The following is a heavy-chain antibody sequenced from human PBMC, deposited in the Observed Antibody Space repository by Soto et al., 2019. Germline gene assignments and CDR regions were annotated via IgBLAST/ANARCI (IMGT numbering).Heavy chain of an antibody. CDR3: AKDLDVVMVLSATRGLDV. CDR2: ISGSDGST. CDR1: GFSFSSYA. J-gene: IGHJ6*02. V-gene: IGHV3-23*01. Sequence: GGSLRLSCVASGFSFSSYAMSWVHQAAGKGLEWVSVISGSDGSTYYADSVKGRFTISRDNSKNTLYLQMNRLRPEDTGVYYCAKDLDVVMVLSATRGLDVWGQGTTVTVSS. D-gene: IGHD2-15*01.